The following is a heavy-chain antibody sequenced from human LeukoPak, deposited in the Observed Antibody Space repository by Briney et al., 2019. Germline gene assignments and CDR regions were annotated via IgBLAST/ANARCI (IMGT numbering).Heavy chain of an antibody. CDR2: INHSGST. Sequence: GSLRLSCAASGFNFNSYAMSWVRQPPGKGLEWIGEINHSGSTNYNPSLKSRVTISVDTSKNQFSLKLSSVTAADTAVYYCATYSSSSSAKNYYYGMDVWGQGTTVTVSS. V-gene: IGHV4-34*08. CDR3: ATYSSSSSAKNYYYGMDV. CDR1: GFNFNSYA. D-gene: IGHD6-6*01. J-gene: IGHJ6*02.